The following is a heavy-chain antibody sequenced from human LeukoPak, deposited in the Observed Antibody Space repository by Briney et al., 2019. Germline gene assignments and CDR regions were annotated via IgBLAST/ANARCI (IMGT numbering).Heavy chain of an antibody. Sequence: GGSLRLSCAASGFTFSSYWMHWVRQAPGKGLVWVSSSDMSTTTYADSVKGRFTISRDNAKNTLYLQMNSLRAEDTAVYYCARGGSYLSAFDIWGQGTMVTVSS. CDR3: ARGGSYLSAFDI. CDR1: GFTFSSYW. V-gene: IGHV3-74*01. J-gene: IGHJ3*02. CDR2: SDMSTT. D-gene: IGHD1-26*01.